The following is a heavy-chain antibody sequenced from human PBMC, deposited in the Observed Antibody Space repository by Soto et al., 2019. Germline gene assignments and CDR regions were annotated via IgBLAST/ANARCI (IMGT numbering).Heavy chain of an antibody. Sequence: QITLEESGPAVVKPTQTLTLTCTFSGFSLSNSGESLGWIRQPPGKALEWLGLIYWNGIERYNPSLKRRLSITKDTSKNHVLLTVTNMDPVDTATYFCAHGDPLDFHYWGQGTLVTVSP. J-gene: IGHJ4*02. V-gene: IGHV2-5*01. D-gene: IGHD3-10*01. CDR2: IYWNGIE. CDR3: AHGDPLDFHY. CDR1: GFSLSNSGES.